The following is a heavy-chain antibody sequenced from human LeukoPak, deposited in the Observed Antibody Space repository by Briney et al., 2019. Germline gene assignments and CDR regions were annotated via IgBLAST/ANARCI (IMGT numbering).Heavy chain of an antibody. J-gene: IGHJ3*02. V-gene: IGHV3-21*03. CDR3: TRDALRGSGLFSGDAFDI. CDR1: GFTFSTYS. CDR2: ISRSGRHI. Sequence: GGSLRLSCAASGFTFSTYSMNWVRQAPGKGLEWVSSISRSGRHIYCADSMKGRFTISRDDSKSIAYLQINSLITEDTAMYYCTRDALRGSGLFSGDAFDIWGQGTVVTVSS. D-gene: IGHD5-12*01.